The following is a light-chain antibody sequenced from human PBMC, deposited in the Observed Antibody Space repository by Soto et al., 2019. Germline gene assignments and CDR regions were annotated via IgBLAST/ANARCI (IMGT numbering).Light chain of an antibody. CDR3: KSYTTTSTYV. J-gene: IGLJ1*01. CDR2: DVS. V-gene: IGLV2-14*01. CDR1: RSDVGAYNY. Sequence: QSALTQPASVSGSPGQSIAISCTGTRSDVGAYNYVSWYQQPPGKAPKLMIYDVSNRPSVVSDRFSGSKSGNTASLTISGLQTEVEADYYCKSYTTTSTYVFGTGTKVTVL.